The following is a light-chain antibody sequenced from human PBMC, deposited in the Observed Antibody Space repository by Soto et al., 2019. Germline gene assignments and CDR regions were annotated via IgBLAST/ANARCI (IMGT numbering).Light chain of an antibody. Sequence: TQAGSACGSPGQSVAISCTGTSSDVGGYNYVSWYQQYPGKAPKLIMYEVTKRPSGVPDRFSGSKSGNTASLTVSGLQAEDEADYYCCSYVGSNNYVFGTGTKVTV. CDR1: SSDVGGYNY. V-gene: IGLV2-8*01. CDR2: EVT. CDR3: CSYVGSNNYV. J-gene: IGLJ1*01.